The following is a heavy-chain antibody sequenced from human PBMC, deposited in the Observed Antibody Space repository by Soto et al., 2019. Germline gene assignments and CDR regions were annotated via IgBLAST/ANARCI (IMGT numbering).Heavy chain of an antibody. CDR3: ARGGVQDAFDI. V-gene: IGHV3-53*02. Sequence: EVQLVETGGGMIQPGGSLRLSCAASGFVVDRTYMTWVRQAPGKGLEWVSVIYSGGGTYYADSVEGRFTISRDTSKNTLHLQMSDLRAEDTAFYCCARGGVQDAFDIWGQGTMVTVSS. J-gene: IGHJ3*02. CDR2: IYSGGGT. D-gene: IGHD3-16*01. CDR1: GFVVDRTY.